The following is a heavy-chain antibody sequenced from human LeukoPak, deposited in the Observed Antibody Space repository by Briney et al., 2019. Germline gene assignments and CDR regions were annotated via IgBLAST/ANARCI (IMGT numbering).Heavy chain of an antibody. J-gene: IGHJ4*02. CDR1: GGTFSSYA. CDR2: IIPILGIA. V-gene: IGHV1-69*04. Sequence: ASVKVSCKASGGTFSSYAISWVRQAPGQGLAWMGRIIPILGIANYAQKFQGRVTITADKSTSTAYMELSSLRSEDTAVYYCARDYWFGELGPFDYWGQGTLVTVSS. D-gene: IGHD3-10*01. CDR3: ARDYWFGELGPFDY.